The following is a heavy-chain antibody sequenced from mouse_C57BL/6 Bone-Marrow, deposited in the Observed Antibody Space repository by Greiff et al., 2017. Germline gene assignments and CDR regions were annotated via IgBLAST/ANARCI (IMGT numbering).Heavy chain of an antibody. V-gene: IGHV1-66*01. CDR1: GYSFTSYY. CDR3: ASYDFYWYFDV. J-gene: IGHJ1*03. D-gene: IGHD2-4*01. CDR2: IYPGSGNT. Sequence: VQLQQSGPELVKPGASVKISCKASGYSFTSYYIHWVKQRPGQGLEWIGWIYPGSGNTKYNEKFKGKATLTADTSSSTAYMQLSSLTSEDSAVYYCASYDFYWYFDVWGTGTTVTVSS.